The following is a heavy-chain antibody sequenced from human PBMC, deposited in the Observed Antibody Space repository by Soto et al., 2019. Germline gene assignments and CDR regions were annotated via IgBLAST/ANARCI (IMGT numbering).Heavy chain of an antibody. V-gene: IGHV3-21*01. CDR1: GFTFSSYS. J-gene: IGHJ4*02. CDR3: ARDRSEYGSGSYYIYFDY. Sequence: PGGSLRLSCAASGFTFSSYSMNWVRQAPGKGLEWVSSISSSSSYIYYADSVKGRFTISRDNAKNSLYLQMNSLRAEDTAVYYCARDRSEYGSGSYYIYFDYWGQGTLVTVSS. D-gene: IGHD3-10*01. CDR2: ISSSSSYI.